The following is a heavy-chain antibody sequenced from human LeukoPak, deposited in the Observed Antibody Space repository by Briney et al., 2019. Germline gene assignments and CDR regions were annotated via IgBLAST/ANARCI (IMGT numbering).Heavy chain of an antibody. Sequence: GGSLRLSCAASGFTFSSYAMSWVRQAPGKGLQWVSAVGGGGVNTYYADSVKGRFTISRDNSKNTLYLQMNSLRAEDTAIYYCARDFAPLWISAAAGTFWGQGTLVTVSS. J-gene: IGHJ4*02. CDR3: ARDFAPLWISAAAGTF. CDR1: GFTFSSYA. V-gene: IGHV3-23*01. D-gene: IGHD6-13*01. CDR2: VGGGGVNT.